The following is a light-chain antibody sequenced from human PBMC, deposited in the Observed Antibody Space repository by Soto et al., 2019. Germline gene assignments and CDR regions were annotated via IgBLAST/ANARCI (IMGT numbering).Light chain of an antibody. J-gene: IGKJ5*01. CDR1: QDIGSH. CDR3: QQFRSFPIT. V-gene: IGKV1D-16*01. Sequence: DIQMTQSPSSLSASVGDRVPITCRASQDIGSHLAWYQQKPEKAPKSMIYFASTLQSGVPSRFSASGSGTDFTLTISSLQPEDVATYYCQQFRSFPITLGQGTRLEIK. CDR2: FAS.